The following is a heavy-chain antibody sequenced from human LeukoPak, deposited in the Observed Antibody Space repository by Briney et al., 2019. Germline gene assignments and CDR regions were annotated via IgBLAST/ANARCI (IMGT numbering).Heavy chain of an antibody. CDR2: TRNKPNGYTT. V-gene: IGHV3-72*01. CDR1: GFSITDHY. CDR3: VRVRHGDYFDY. D-gene: IGHD4-17*01. J-gene: IGHJ4*02. Sequence: GGSLRLSCAASGFSITDHYMDWVREAPGKGLEWVGRTRNKPNGYTTDYGTSVKGRFIVSRDDSENSLYLQMNGLKTENTAVYYCVRVRHGDYFDYWGQGTLVTVSS.